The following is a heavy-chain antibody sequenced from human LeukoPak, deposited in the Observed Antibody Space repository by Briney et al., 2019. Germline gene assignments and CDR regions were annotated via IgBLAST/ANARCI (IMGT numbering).Heavy chain of an antibody. CDR2: IYDSGST. D-gene: IGHD3-10*01. Sequence: IRQPXXXXXXWIGYIYDSGSTNYNPSLKSRVTISVDTSKNQFSLKLSSVTAADMAVYYCARVGGTNYYYYGMDVWGQGTTVTVSS. J-gene: IGHJ6*02. V-gene: IGHV4-59*01. CDR3: ARVGGTNYYYYGMDV.